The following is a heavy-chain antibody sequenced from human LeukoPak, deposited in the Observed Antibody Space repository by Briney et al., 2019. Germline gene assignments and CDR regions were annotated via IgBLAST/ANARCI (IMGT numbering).Heavy chain of an antibody. CDR3: ARIGYYDSSGYYWDDAFDI. V-gene: IGHV2-26*01. D-gene: IGHD3-22*01. Sequence: SGPTLVNPTETLTLPCTVSGFSLSNARMGVSWIRQPPGKALEWLAHIFSNDETSSSTSLKRTLTISKDASKSQVVLTMTSMDPVDTATYYCARIGYYDSSGYYWDDAFDIWGQGTMVTVSS. CDR2: IFSNDET. CDR1: GFSLSNARMG. J-gene: IGHJ3*02.